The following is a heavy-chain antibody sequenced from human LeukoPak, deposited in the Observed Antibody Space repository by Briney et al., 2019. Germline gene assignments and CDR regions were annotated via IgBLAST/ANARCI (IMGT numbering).Heavy chain of an antibody. J-gene: IGHJ4*02. CDR3: ARVKPYSDFWSAPSFFDY. D-gene: IGHD3-3*01. Sequence: SETLSLTCAVYGGSFSGYYWSWIRQPPGKGLEWIGEINHSGSTNYNPSLKSRVTISVDTSKNQFSLKLSSVTAADTPVYYCARVKPYSDFWSAPSFFDYWGQGTLVTVSS. V-gene: IGHV4-34*01. CDR2: INHSGST. CDR1: GGSFSGYY.